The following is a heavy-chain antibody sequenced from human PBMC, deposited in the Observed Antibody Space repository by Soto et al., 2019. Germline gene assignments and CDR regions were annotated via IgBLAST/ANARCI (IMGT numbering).Heavy chain of an antibody. CDR1: GF. CDR3: AKSGSTGLYYFDY. CDR2: ISGSGGTT. J-gene: IGHJ4*02. Sequence: GGSLRLSCPASGFMSWVRQAPGKGLEWVSGISGSGGTTYYADSVKGRFTISRDNSKNTLYLQMNSLRAEDTAIYYCAKSGSTGLYYFDYWGQRTLVTVSS. V-gene: IGHV3-23*01. D-gene: IGHD3-10*01.